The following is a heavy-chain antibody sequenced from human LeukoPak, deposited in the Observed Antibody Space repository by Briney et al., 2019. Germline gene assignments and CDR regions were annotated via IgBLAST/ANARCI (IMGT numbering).Heavy chain of an antibody. D-gene: IGHD2-15*01. CDR1: GGSISSGGYY. J-gene: IGHJ6*02. CDR2: IYYSGST. Sequence: SQTLSLTCTVSGGSISSGGYYWSWIRQPPGKGLEWIGYIYYSGSTNYNPSLKSRVTISVDTSKNQFSLKLSSVTAADTAVYYCARQPPGYCSGGSCLTYYGMDVWGQGTTVTVSS. CDR3: ARQPPGYCSGGSCLTYYGMDV. V-gene: IGHV4-61*08.